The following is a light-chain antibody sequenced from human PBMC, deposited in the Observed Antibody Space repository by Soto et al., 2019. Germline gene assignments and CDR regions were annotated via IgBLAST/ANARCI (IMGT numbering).Light chain of an antibody. CDR1: SSNIGARFD. CDR3: QSFDSSLSAPV. Sequence: QSVLTQPPSVSGAPGQRLTISCTGSSSNIGARFDVHWYQQLPGTAPKVLIYGNTNRPSGVPDRFSASKSGTSAFLAITGLQAEDEADYYCQSFDSSLSAPVFGGGTKLTVL. CDR2: GNT. J-gene: IGLJ3*02. V-gene: IGLV1-40*01.